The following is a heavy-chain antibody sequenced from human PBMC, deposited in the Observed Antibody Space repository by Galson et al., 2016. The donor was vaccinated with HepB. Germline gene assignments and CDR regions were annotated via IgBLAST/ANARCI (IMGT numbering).Heavy chain of an antibody. V-gene: IGHV1-3*01. CDR2: INAGNGNT. Sequence: SVKVSCKASGYTFSQNPMHWVRQAPGQSLEWMGWINAGNGNTKYSQKFQGRVSLTSDTYASTAYMELSRLSSADTAVYFCASPSSTWHNGLDVWGQGTVVVVPS. CDR1: GYTFSQNP. J-gene: IGHJ3*01. D-gene: IGHD6-13*01. CDR3: ASPSSTWHNGLDV.